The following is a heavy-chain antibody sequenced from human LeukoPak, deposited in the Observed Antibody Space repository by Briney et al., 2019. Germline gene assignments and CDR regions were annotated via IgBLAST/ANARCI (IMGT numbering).Heavy chain of an antibody. V-gene: IGHV3-23*01. D-gene: IGHD6-19*01. CDR1: GFTFGSYA. CDR2: VSGSVVIT. J-gene: IGHJ4*02. CDR3: AKDITSGWFSSDFDY. Sequence: GVSLRLSCAASGFTFGSYAMSWVRQAPGKGLEWISAVSGSVVITYYADSVKGRFTISRDNSKNTLYLQMNSLRAEDTAVYYCAKDITSGWFSSDFDYWGQGTLVTVSS.